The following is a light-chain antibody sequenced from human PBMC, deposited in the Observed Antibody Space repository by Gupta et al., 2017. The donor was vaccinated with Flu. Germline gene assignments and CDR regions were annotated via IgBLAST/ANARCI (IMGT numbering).Light chain of an antibody. J-gene: IGLJ2*01. CDR2: EVS. V-gene: IGLV2-14*01. CDR1: SRDIGGYNY. CDR3: SSYTSTSMI. Sequence: QSALTQPASVSGSPGQSTTISCTGTSRDIGGYNYVSWYQHHPGKAPKLMIYEVSNRPSGVSNRVSASKSGNTASLTISGLQAEDESDYYCSSYTSTSMIFGGGTTLTVL.